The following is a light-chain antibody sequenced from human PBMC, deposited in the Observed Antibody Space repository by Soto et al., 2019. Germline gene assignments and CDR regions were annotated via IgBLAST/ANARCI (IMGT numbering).Light chain of an antibody. Sequence: QSALTQPASVSGSPGQSISISCTGTSSDVGIYDYVSWYQHHPGKAPKLMVYEVTNRPSGVSNRFSGSKSGNTASLTISGLQAEVEADYYCSSFSSDSTPLVFGGGTKLTVL. CDR2: EVT. J-gene: IGLJ2*01. CDR3: SSFSSDSTPLV. CDR1: SSDVGIYDY. V-gene: IGLV2-14*01.